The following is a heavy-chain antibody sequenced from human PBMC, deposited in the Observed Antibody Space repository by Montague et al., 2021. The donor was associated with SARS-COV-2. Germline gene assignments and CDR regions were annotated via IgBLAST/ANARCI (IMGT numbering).Heavy chain of an antibody. V-gene: IGHV4-38-2*02. J-gene: IGHJ3*02. CDR3: AKVAGSHDTFDI. Sequence: SETLSLTCTVSGYSISTGYYWSWIRQPPGKGLEWIGTIYHSGSTYFNPSLKSRVTISVDTSKNQFSLNLSSVTAADTAVYYCAKVAGSHDTFDIWGRGTMVTVSS. CDR1: GYSISTGYY. CDR2: IYHSGST. D-gene: IGHD6-19*01.